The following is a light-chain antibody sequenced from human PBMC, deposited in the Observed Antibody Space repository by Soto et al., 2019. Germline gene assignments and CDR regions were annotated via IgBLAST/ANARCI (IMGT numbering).Light chain of an antibody. J-gene: IGLJ1*01. CDR1: SSDIGGYYY. CDR2: QVT. CDR3: TSYPTSNIFYL. V-gene: IGLV2-14*01. Sequence: QSALTQPASVSGSPGQSITISCTGTSSDIGGYYYVSWYQHHPGKAPKLLIYQVTNRPSGVSTRFSGSKSGNTASLTISGLQQDDEDAYYCTSYPTSNIFYLFGTGTKLTVL.